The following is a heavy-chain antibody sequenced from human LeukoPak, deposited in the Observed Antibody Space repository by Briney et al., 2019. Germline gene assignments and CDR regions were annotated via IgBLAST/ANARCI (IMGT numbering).Heavy chain of an antibody. V-gene: IGHV4-61*02. Sequence: SETLSLTCTVSGGSISSGSYYWNWIRQPAGKGLEWIGRIYTSGNTNYNPSLKSRVTISVDTSKNQFSLKVSSVTAADTAVYYCARGDGYRERVIDYWGQGTLVTVSS. CDR1: GGSISSGSYY. J-gene: IGHJ4*02. CDR3: ARGDGYRERVIDY. CDR2: IYTSGNT. D-gene: IGHD5-24*01.